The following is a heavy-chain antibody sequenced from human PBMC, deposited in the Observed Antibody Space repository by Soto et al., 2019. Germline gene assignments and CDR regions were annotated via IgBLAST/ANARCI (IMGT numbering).Heavy chain of an antibody. CDR3: ARGLDSGSYSDYYYYYGMDV. CDR1: GFTFSSYW. J-gene: IGHJ6*02. CDR2: INSDGSST. V-gene: IGHV3-74*01. D-gene: IGHD1-26*01. Sequence: GGSLRLSCAASGFTFSSYWMHWVHQAPGKGLVWVSRINSDGSSTSYADSVKGRFTISRDNAKNTLYLQMNSLRAEDTAVYYCARGLDSGSYSDYYYYYGMDVWGQGTTVTVSS.